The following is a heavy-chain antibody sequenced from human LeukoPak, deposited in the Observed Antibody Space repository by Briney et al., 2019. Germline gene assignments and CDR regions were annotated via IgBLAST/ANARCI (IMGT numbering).Heavy chain of an antibody. CDR3: ARNWGSGFDY. CDR1: VYTFTSYY. D-gene: IGHD2-15*01. CDR2: IDPSGGST. Sequence: GASVKVSCKTSVYTFTSYYIVWVRQAPGQGLEWMGRIDPSGGSTSYTQKFQGRVTMTRGTSTSTVYMELSSLRSEDTAVYYCARNWGSGFDYWGQGTLVTVSS. V-gene: IGHV1-46*01. J-gene: IGHJ4*02.